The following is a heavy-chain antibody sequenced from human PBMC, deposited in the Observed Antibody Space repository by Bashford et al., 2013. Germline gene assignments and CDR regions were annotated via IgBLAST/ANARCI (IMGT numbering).Heavy chain of an antibody. V-gene: IGHV3-NL1*01. D-gene: IGHD3-3*01. Sequence: GSLRLSCAASGFNFHEFTIHWVRQPPGKALEWVCLVDRRTTTFYADSVKGRFTISRDNSKNTLYLQMNSLRAEDTAVYYCARDRDYDFWSGYYTAYYFDYWGQGTLVTVSS. J-gene: IGHJ4*02. CDR3: ARDRDYDFWSGYYTAYYFDY. CDR2: VDRRTTT. CDR1: GFNFHEFT.